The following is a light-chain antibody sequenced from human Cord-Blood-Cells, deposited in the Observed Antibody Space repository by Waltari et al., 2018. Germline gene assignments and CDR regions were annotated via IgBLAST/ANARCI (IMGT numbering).Light chain of an antibody. CDR1: ALPTQY. CDR3: QSADSSGTYVV. CDR2: KDS. V-gene: IGLV3-25*02. J-gene: IGLJ2*01. Sequence: SYELTQPPSVSVSPGQTARITCSGDALPTQYAYWYQQKPGQAPVLVVYKDSERPSGIPERFSGSSSGTTGALTISGVQAEEEADYYCQSADSSGTYVVFGGGTKLTGL.